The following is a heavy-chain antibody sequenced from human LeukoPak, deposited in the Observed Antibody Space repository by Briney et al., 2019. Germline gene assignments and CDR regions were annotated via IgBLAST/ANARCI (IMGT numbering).Heavy chain of an antibody. CDR2: IYYSGST. Sequence: PSETLSLTCTVSGGSISSSSYYWGWIRKPPGKGLEWIGSIYYSGSTYYNPSLKSRVTISVDTSKNQFSLKLSSVTAADTAVYYCVRVYGITMVRGVSDYWGQGTLVTVSS. V-gene: IGHV4-39*01. CDR1: GGSISSSSYY. J-gene: IGHJ4*02. D-gene: IGHD3-10*01. CDR3: VRVYGITMVRGVSDY.